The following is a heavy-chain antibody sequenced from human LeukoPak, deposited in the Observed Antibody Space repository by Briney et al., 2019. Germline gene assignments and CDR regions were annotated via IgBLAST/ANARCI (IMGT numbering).Heavy chain of an antibody. CDR3: ARDSGSYYPYYFDY. CDR2: IWFDGTDK. V-gene: IGHV3-33*01. Sequence: GGSLRLSCAASGFTFMSYGMHWVRQAPGKGLEWVAVIWFDGTDKWYGESVKGRFTISRDNSKNTLYLQMNSLRAEDTAVYYCARDSGSYYPYYFDYWGQGTLVTVSS. D-gene: IGHD1-26*01. CDR1: GFTFMSYG. J-gene: IGHJ4*02.